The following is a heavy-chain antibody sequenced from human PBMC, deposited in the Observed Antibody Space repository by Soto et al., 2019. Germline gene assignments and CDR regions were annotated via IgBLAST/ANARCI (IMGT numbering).Heavy chain of an antibody. Sequence: LRLSCAAFGFTFSDHYMDWVRQAPGKGLESVGRIKSKTDGGTTNYAAPVKGRFTISRDDSKNTLYLQMNSLKTEDTAVYYCTTDVDTGTFDYWGQGTLVTVSS. D-gene: IGHD5-18*01. J-gene: IGHJ4*02. V-gene: IGHV3-15*06. CDR2: IKSKTDGGTT. CDR1: GFTFSDHY. CDR3: TTDVDTGTFDY.